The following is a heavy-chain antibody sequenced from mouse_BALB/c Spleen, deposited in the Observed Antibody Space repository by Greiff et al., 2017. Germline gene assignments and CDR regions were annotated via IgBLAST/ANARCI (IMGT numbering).Heavy chain of an antibody. CDR2: ISSGGSYT. J-gene: IGHJ3*01. D-gene: IGHD1-1*01. CDR3: ARGPLYGSSPAWCAY. CDR1: GFTFSSYA. Sequence: EVQGVESGGGLVKPGGSLKLSCAASGFTFSSYAMSWVRQSPEKRLEWVAEISSGGSYTYYPDTVTGRFTISRDNAKNTLYLEMSSLRSEDTAMYDGARGPLYGSSPAWCAYWGQGTLVTVSA. V-gene: IGHV5-9-4*01.